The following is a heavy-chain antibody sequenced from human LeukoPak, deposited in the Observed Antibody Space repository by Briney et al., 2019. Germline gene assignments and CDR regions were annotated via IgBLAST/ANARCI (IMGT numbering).Heavy chain of an antibody. CDR3: ARDTGWYFDL. CDR2: ITGDGRST. Sequence: GGSLRLSCAASGFTFSGYWMHWVRQAPGKGLVWVSRITGDGRSTSYADSVKGRFTISRDNAKNTLYLQMISLRAEDTAVYYCARDTGWYFDLWGRGTLVTVSS. J-gene: IGHJ2*01. CDR1: GFTFSGYW. V-gene: IGHV3-74*01. D-gene: IGHD4-17*01.